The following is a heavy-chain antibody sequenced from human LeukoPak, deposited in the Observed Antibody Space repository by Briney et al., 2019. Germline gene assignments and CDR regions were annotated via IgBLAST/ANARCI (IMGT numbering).Heavy chain of an antibody. CDR2: IKQDGSEK. J-gene: IGHJ3*02. Sequence: GRSLRLSCTASGFTFSSYWMSWVRQAPGKGLEWVANIKQDGSEKYYVDSVKGRFTISRDNAKNSLYLQMNSLRAEDTAVYYCARDRGLLWFGELFDAFDIWGQGTMVTVSS. CDR1: GFTFSSYW. V-gene: IGHV3-7*01. D-gene: IGHD3-10*01. CDR3: ARDRGLLWFGELFDAFDI.